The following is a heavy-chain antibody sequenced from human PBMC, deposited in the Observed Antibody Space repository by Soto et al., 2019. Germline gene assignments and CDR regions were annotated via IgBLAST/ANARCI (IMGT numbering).Heavy chain of an antibody. J-gene: IGHJ4*02. Sequence: QVQLVESGGGVVQPGRSLRLSCAASGFTLSSYGMYWVRQAPGKGLEWVAIISYDGSNKYYADSVKGRFTISRDNSKNTLYLQMNSLRAEDTAVYYCAKAMGRVLTVALDYWGLVTLVTVSS. CDR1: GFTLSSYG. D-gene: IGHD2-21*02. CDR3: AKAMGRVLTVALDY. V-gene: IGHV3-30*18. CDR2: ISYDGSNK.